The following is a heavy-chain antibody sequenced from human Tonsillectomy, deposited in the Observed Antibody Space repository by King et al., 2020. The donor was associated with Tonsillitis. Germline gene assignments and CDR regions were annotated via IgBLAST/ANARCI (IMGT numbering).Heavy chain of an antibody. Sequence: EVQLVESGGGLVQPGGSLRLSCAASGFTFSDHYMDWVRQAPGKGLEWVGRTRNKGHSYTTEYAASVKGRFTISRDDSKNSLFLQMNSLKTEDTAVYYCARAGACPNCACYWNFDYWGQGTLVTVSS. CDR1: GFTFSDHY. CDR2: TRNKGHSYTT. V-gene: IGHV3-72*01. CDR3: ARAGACPNCACYWNFDY. D-gene: IGHD2-8*01. J-gene: IGHJ4*02.